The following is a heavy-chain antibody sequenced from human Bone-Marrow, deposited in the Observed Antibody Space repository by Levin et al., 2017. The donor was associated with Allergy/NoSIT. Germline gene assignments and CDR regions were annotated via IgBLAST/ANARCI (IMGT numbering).Heavy chain of an antibody. CDR3: ARSHDYGDYGFDP. V-gene: IGHV4-30-2*01. D-gene: IGHD4-17*01. Sequence: SQTLSLTCAVSGGSISSGGYSWSWIRQPPGKGLEWIGYIYHSGSTYYNPSLKSRVTISVDRSKNQFSLKLSSVTAADTAVYYCARSHDYGDYGFDPWGQGTLVTVSS. CDR1: GGSISSGGYS. J-gene: IGHJ5*02. CDR2: IYHSGST.